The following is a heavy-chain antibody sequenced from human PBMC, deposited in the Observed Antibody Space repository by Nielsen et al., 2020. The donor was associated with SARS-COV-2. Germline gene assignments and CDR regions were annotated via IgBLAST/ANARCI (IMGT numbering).Heavy chain of an antibody. CDR1: GFTFDDYA. J-gene: IGHJ4*02. D-gene: IGHD2-2*01. V-gene: IGHV3-9*01. Sequence: GGSLRLSCAASGFTFDDYAIHWVRQAPGKGLEWVSGISWNGGIIDYADSVKGRFTISRDNSKNTLYLQMNSLRADDTAVYYCARGIVVVPAAHSFDYWGQGALVTVSS. CDR3: ARGIVVVPAAHSFDY. CDR2: ISWNGGII.